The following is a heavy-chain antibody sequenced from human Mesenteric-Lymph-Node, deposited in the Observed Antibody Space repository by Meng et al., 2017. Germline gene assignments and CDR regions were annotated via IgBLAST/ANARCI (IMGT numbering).Heavy chain of an antibody. CDR3: ARSSGYFLS. J-gene: IGHJ4*02. D-gene: IGHD3-22*01. CDR2: ISNDGSNK. Sequence: GESLKISCAASGFTFSSYAMHWVRQAPGKGLEWVAVISNDGSNKYYADSVKGRFTISRDNSKNTLYLEMDDLRTEDTALYYCARSSGYFLSWGQGTLVTVSS. CDR1: GFTFSSYA. V-gene: IGHV3-30*01.